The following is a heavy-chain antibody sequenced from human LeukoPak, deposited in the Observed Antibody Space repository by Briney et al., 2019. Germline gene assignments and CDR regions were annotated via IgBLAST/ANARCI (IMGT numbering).Heavy chain of an antibody. CDR1: GYTFTSYG. D-gene: IGHD3-3*01. J-gene: IGHJ2*01. V-gene: IGHV1-69*05. CDR2: IIPIFGTA. Sequence: GASVKVSCKASGYTFTSYGISWVRQAPGQGLEWMGRIIPIFGTANYAQKFQGRVTITTDESTSTAYMELSSLRSEDTAVYYCARSGYYGWYFDLWGRGTLVTVSS. CDR3: ARSGYYGWYFDL.